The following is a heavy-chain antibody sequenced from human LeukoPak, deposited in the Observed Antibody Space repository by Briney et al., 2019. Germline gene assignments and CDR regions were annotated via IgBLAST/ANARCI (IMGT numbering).Heavy chain of an antibody. J-gene: IGHJ4*02. CDR1: GGSISSSGYY. V-gene: IGHV4-39*07. Sequence: SETLSLTCTVSGGSISSSGYYWGWIRQPPGRGLGWIGSIYYRGSPYYNPSLESRVTIAVDTSKNQYSLRLTSVTAADTAVYYCARDEGYTTGFDRDYWGQGTLVTVSS. CDR2: IYYRGSP. D-gene: IGHD1-1*01. CDR3: ARDEGYTTGFDRDY.